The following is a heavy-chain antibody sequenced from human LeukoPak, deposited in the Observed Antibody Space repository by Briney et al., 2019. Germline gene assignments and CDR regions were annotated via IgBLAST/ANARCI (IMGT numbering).Heavy chain of an antibody. V-gene: IGHV4-34*01. Sequence: SETLSLTCAVYGGSFSGYYWSWIRQPPGKGLEWIGEINHSGSTNYNPSFKSRVTISVDTSKNQFSLKLSSVTAADTAVYYCARVLLYSGFDPWGQGTLVTVSS. CDR3: ARVLLYSGFDP. CDR2: INHSGST. D-gene: IGHD2-8*01. J-gene: IGHJ5*02. CDR1: GGSFSGYY.